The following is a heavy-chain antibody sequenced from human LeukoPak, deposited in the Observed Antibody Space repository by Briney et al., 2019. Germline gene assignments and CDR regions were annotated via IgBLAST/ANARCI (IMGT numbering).Heavy chain of an antibody. J-gene: IGHJ5*02. V-gene: IGHV1-2*02. D-gene: IGHD3-3*01. CDR1: GYTFTGYY. CDR2: INPNSGGT. Sequence: GASVKVSCKASGYTFTGYYMHWVRQAPGQGLEWMGWINPNSGGTNYAQKFQGRVTMTRDTSISTAYMELSRLRSDDTAVYYCARDGEDFWSGSNWFDPWGQGTLVTVSS. CDR3: ARDGEDFWSGSNWFDP.